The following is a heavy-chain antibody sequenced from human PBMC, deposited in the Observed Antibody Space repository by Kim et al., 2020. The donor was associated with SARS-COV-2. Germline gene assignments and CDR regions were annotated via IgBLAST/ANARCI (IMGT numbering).Heavy chain of an antibody. V-gene: IGHV3-30*07. Sequence: SVKGRLTISRDKSKNTLYLQMHSRRAKETAVYYCARDPMVRGIIISFGMDVWGQGTTVTVSS. J-gene: IGHJ6*02. CDR3: ARDPMVRGIIISFGMDV. D-gene: IGHD3-10*01.